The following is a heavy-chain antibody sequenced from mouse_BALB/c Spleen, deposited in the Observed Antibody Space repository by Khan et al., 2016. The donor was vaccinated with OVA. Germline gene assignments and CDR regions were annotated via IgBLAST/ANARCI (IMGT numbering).Heavy chain of an antibody. Sequence: EVQLQESGPGLVKPSQSLPLICTVTGYSNTSDYAWNWIRQFPGNKLEWMGFISYSGNTKYNPSLKSRISITRDTSTNQVFLQLNSVTTEDTATYYCARVYGGNFDYWGHGTTLTVSA. CDR3: ARVYGGNFDY. CDR1: GYSNTSDYA. D-gene: IGHD1-1*01. J-gene: IGHJ2*01. CDR2: ISYSGNT. V-gene: IGHV3-2*02.